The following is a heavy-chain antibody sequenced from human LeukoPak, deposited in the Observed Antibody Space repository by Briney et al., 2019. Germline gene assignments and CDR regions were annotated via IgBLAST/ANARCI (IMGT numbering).Heavy chain of an antibody. CDR1: GGSISGGAYY. Sequence: PSETLSLTCTVSGGSISGGAYYWSCIRQPPGKGLECIGYIYHTGSTYYNPSLKSRVTISVDRSKNQFSLKLSSVTAADTAVYYCAREAYPTGEREYNWFDPWGQGSLVTVSS. CDR2: IYHTGST. V-gene: IGHV4-30-2*01. J-gene: IGHJ5*02. D-gene: IGHD1-1*01. CDR3: AREAYPTGEREYNWFDP.